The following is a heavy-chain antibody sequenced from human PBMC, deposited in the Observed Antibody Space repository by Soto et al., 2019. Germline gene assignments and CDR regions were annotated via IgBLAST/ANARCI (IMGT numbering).Heavy chain of an antibody. V-gene: IGHV6-1*01. CDR1: EDRHSTNSPT. CDR2: TYYRSKWYN. CDR3: TRLIGNSWLDS. D-gene: IGHD2-8*01. J-gene: IGHJ5*01. Sequence: PSQTPSPPCAISEDRHSTNSPTRNWIRQSPSRGLEWLGRTYYRSKWYNDYAESVKGRITINPDTFNNQLSLHLNSVTPDDTAVYYCTRLIGNSWLDSWGQGTLVTVSS.